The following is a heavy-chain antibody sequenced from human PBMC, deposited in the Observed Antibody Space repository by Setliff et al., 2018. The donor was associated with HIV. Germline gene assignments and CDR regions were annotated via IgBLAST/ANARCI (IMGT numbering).Heavy chain of an antibody. CDR1: GGTLSNYV. V-gene: IGHV1-69*13. CDR2: IIPMYNIP. Sequence: GASVKVSCKTYGGTLSNYVITWVRQAPGQGLEWMGMIIPMYNIPAYAQKFQGRVTFTADESTSTAYMELSSLSSEDTAVYYCATGRHYYDSSDYPANPFDVWGQGTLVTVSS. J-gene: IGHJ3*01. CDR3: ATGRHYYDSSDYPANPFDV. D-gene: IGHD3-22*01.